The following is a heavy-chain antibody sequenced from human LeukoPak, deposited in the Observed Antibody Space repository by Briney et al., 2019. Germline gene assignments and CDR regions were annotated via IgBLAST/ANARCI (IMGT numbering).Heavy chain of an antibody. CDR1: GFTFSSYG. J-gene: IGHJ4*02. Sequence: GGSLRLSCAASGFTFSSYGMHWVRQAPGKGLEWVAVISYDRSNKYYADSVKGRFTISRDNSKNTLYLQMNSLRAEDTAVYYCATLAAAGTGDIFDYWGQGTLVTVSS. D-gene: IGHD6-13*01. V-gene: IGHV3-30*03. CDR2: ISYDRSNK. CDR3: ATLAAAGTGDIFDY.